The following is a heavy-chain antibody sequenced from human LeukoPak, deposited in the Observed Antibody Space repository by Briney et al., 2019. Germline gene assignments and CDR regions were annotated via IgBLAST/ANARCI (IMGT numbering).Heavy chain of an antibody. Sequence: PSETLSLTCTVSGGSISSYYWSWIRQPPGKGLEWIGSIYYSGSTYYNPSLKSRVTISVDTSKNQFSLKLSSVTAADTAVYYCARDPYLLWFGFDPWGQGTLVTVSS. CDR2: IYYSGST. D-gene: IGHD3-10*01. J-gene: IGHJ5*02. CDR1: GGSISSYY. V-gene: IGHV4-39*07. CDR3: ARDPYLLWFGFDP.